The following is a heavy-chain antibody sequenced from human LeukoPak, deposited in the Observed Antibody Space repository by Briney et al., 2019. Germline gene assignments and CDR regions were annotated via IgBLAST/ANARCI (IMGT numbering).Heavy chain of an antibody. D-gene: IGHD3-10*01. Sequence: GGSLRLSCAASGFTVSSNYMSWVRQAPGKGLEWVSAISGSGGSTYYADSVKGRFTISRDNSKNTLYLQMNSLRAEDTAVYYCAKDVYYYGSGLDYWGQGTLVTVSS. J-gene: IGHJ4*02. CDR3: AKDVYYYGSGLDY. CDR1: GFTVSSNY. CDR2: ISGSGGST. V-gene: IGHV3-23*01.